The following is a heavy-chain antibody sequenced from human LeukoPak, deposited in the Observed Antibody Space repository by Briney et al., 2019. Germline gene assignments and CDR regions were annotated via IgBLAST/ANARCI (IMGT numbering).Heavy chain of an antibody. D-gene: IGHD3-10*01. Sequence: PSETLSLTCTVSGGSISNYYWSWIRQPPGKGLEWIGEINHSGSTNYNPSLKSRVTISVDTSKNQFSLKLSSVTAADTAVYYCARHGSGNVQYYGSGSYFDRRRSYYFDYWGQGTLVTVSS. CDR1: GGSISNYY. CDR2: INHSGST. CDR3: ARHGSGNVQYYGSGSYFDRRRSYYFDY. J-gene: IGHJ4*02. V-gene: IGHV4-59*08.